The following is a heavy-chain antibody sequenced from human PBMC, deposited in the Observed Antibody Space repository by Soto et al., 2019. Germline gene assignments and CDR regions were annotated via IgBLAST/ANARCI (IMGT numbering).Heavy chain of an antibody. D-gene: IGHD6-13*01. J-gene: IGHJ5*02. V-gene: IGHV1-69*06. CDR2: IIPIFGTA. CDR3: ARVRYSSSWFSGLNWFDP. Sequence: SVKVSCKASGGTFSSYAISWVRQAPGQGLEWMGGIIPIFGTANYAQKFQGRVTITADKSTSTAYMELSSLRSEDTAVYYCARVRYSSSWFSGLNWFDPWGQGTLVTVS. CDR1: GGTFSSYA.